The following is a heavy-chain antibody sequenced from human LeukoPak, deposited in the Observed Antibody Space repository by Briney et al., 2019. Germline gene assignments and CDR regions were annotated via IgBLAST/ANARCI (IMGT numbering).Heavy chain of an antibody. CDR1: GFTFSSYW. CDR3: ARVSFLRAIWYFDL. CDR2: INSDGSST. V-gene: IGHV3-74*01. D-gene: IGHD2/OR15-2a*01. Sequence: GGSLRPSCAASGFTFSSYWMHWVRQAPGKGLVWVSRINSDGSSTSYADSVKGRFTIFRDNAKNTLYLQMNSLRAEDTAVYYCARVSFLRAIWYFDLWGRGTLVTVSS. J-gene: IGHJ2*01.